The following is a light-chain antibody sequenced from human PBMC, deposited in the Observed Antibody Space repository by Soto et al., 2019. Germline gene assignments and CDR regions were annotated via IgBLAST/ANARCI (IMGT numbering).Light chain of an antibody. Sequence: DIQMTQSPSTLSAYVGDRVTITCRASQSISSWLAWYQQKPGKAPKLLIYRASSLQGGVPSRFSGSGSGTEFTLTISSLQPDDFATYYCQHYNSYPLTFGGGTKVDIK. V-gene: IGKV1-5*03. CDR2: RAS. CDR1: QSISSW. J-gene: IGKJ4*01. CDR3: QHYNSYPLT.